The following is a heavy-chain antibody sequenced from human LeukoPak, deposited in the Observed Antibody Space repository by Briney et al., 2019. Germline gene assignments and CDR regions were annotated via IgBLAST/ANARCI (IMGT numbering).Heavy chain of an antibody. CDR1: GYTFTGYY. CDR2: INPNSGGT. CDR3: AVFGESLLFDY. Sequence: ASVKVSCKASGYTFTGYYMHWVRQAPGQGLEWMGWINPNSGGTNDAQKFQGRVTMTRDTSISTAYMALSRLRSDDTAVYYCAVFGESLLFDYWGQGTLVTVSS. V-gene: IGHV1-2*02. D-gene: IGHD3-10*01. J-gene: IGHJ4*02.